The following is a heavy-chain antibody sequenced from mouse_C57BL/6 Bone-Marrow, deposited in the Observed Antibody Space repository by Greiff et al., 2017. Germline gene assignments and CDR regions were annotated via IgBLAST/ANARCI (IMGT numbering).Heavy chain of an antibody. V-gene: IGHV1-69*01. CDR2: IDPSDSYT. D-gene: IGHD2-5*01. Sequence: VQLQQPGAELVMPGASVKLSCKASCYTFTSYWMHWVKQRPGQGLEWIGEIDPSDSYTNYNQKFKGKSTLTVDKSSSTAYMQLSSLTSEDSAVYYCARDSNYVWFAYWGQGTLVTVSA. J-gene: IGHJ3*01. CDR1: CYTFTSYW. CDR3: ARDSNYVWFAY.